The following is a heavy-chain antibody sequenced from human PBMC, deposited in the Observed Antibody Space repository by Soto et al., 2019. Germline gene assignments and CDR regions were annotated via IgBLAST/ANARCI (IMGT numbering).Heavy chain of an antibody. CDR3: ARDRNQYYFDY. V-gene: IGHV4-31*03. J-gene: IGHJ4*02. Sequence: QVQLQESGPGLVKPSQTLSLTCTVSGGSISSGGYYWSWIRQHPGKGLERIGYISYSGSTYYNPSLKSRVNISVDTSKNQFSLKLSSVTAADTAVYYCARDRNQYYFDYWGQGTLVTVSS. CDR2: ISYSGST. CDR1: GGSISSGGYY.